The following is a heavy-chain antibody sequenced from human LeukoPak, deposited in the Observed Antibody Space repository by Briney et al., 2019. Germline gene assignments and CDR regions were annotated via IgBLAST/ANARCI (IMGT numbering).Heavy chain of an antibody. CDR1: GFTFTSYT. V-gene: IGHV3-23*01. J-gene: IGHJ4*02. D-gene: IGHD7-27*01. CDR3: AKDGGLWVSAHWGDS. CDR2: ITTSDGST. Sequence: PGGSLRLSCAASGFTFTSYTMSWVRQAPGKGLEWVSTITTSDGSTYYADSMKGRFTVSRDNSKNTLFLQMNSLRAEDTAVYYCAKDGGLWVSAHWGDSWGRGTLVTVSS.